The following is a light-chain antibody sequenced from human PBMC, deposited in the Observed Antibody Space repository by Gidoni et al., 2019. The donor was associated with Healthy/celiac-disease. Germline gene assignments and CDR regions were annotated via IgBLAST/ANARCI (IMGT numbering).Light chain of an antibody. V-gene: IGKV3-20*01. J-gene: IGKJ5*01. Sequence: EIVLTQSPGTLSLPPGERATLSCRASQSVSSSYLAWYQQKPGQAPRLLIYGASSRATGIPDRFSGSGSGTDFTLTISRLEPEDFAVYYCQQYGSSPPDVTFGQGTRLEIK. CDR3: QQYGSSPPDVT. CDR2: GAS. CDR1: QSVSSSY.